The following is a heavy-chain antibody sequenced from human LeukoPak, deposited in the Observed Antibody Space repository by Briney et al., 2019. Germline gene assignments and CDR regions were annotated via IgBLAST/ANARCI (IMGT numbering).Heavy chain of an antibody. CDR3: ARAALKGSYYLDY. Sequence: PGGSLRLSCAASGFTFSSYSMNWVRQAPGKGLEWVSSISSSSSYIYYADSVKGRFTTSRDNAKNSLYLQMNSLRAEDTAVYYCARAALKGSYYLDYWGQGTLVTVSS. V-gene: IGHV3-21*01. D-gene: IGHD3-10*01. J-gene: IGHJ4*02. CDR1: GFTFSSYS. CDR2: ISSSSSYI.